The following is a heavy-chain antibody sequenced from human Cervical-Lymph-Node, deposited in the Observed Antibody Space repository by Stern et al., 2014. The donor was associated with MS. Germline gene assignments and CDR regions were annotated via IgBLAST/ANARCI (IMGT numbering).Heavy chain of an antibody. Sequence: QVQLVQSGAEVKTPGASVKLSCKASGYTFTSYYMHWVRQAPGQGLEWMGIINPSGGSTNYAQKFQGRVTLTRDTSTSTVYMELSSLRSEDTAVYYCAREVAGHRLGMMDVWGQGTSVTVSS. D-gene: IGHD6-19*01. CDR3: AREVAGHRLGMMDV. J-gene: IGHJ6*02. V-gene: IGHV1-46*01. CDR1: GYTFTSYY. CDR2: INPSGGST.